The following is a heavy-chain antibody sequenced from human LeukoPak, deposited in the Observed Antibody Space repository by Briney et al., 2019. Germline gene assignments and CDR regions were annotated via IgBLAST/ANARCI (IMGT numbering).Heavy chain of an antibody. CDR3: TTRDYYDSSGYYEARPY. V-gene: IGHV3-15*01. J-gene: IGHJ4*02. D-gene: IGHD3-22*01. CDR1: GFTFSNAW. CDR2: IKSKTDGGTT. Sequence: GGSLRLSCAASGFTFSNAWMSWVRQAPGKGLEWVGRIKSKTDGGTTDYAAPVKGRFTISRDDSKNTLYLQMNSLKTEDTAVYYCTTRDYYDSSGYYEARPYWGQGTLVTVSS.